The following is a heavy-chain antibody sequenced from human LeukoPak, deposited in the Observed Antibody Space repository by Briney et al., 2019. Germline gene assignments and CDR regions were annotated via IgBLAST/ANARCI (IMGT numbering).Heavy chain of an antibody. J-gene: IGHJ4*02. CDR3: AKEARGSSWTGFDS. CDR1: GFTFSDSG. D-gene: IGHD6-13*01. Sequence: GGSLRLSCAASGFTFSDSGMLWVRQAPGKGLEWVSLIDKNAELTYYADSVEGRFTISRDNNKKSLYLQMNSLRSEDTALYYCAKEARGSSWTGFDSWGQGTLVTVSS. V-gene: IGHV3-43*02. CDR2: IDKNAELT.